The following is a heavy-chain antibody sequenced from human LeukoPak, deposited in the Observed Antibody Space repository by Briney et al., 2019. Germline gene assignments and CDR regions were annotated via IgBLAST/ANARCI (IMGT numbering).Heavy chain of an antibody. CDR1: GGTFSSYA. V-gene: IGHV1-69*05. CDR3: AAQMRRLLGVRYY. Sequence: SVKVSCKASGGTFSSYAISWVRQAPAQGLEWMGGIIPIFGTANYAQKFQGRVTITTDESTSTAYMELSSLRSEDTAVYYCAAQMRRLLGVRYYWGQGTLVTVSS. CDR2: IIPIFGTA. D-gene: IGHD3-16*01. J-gene: IGHJ4*02.